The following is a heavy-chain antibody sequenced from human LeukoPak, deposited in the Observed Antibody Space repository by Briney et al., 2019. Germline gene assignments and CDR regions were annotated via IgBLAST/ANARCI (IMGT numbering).Heavy chain of an antibody. CDR3: AKCMSSTGVCLNFDY. J-gene: IGHJ4*02. V-gene: IGHV3-23*01. CDR2: STGTGYST. D-gene: IGHD2-21*02. Sequence: PGGSLRLSCAASEFTFSNYAMSWVRQAPGKGLEWVSGSTGTGYSTYYADSVKVRFTISRDNSKNTLYLQMNSLRAEDTAVYYCAKCMSSTGVCLNFDYWGQGILVAVST. CDR1: EFTFSNYA.